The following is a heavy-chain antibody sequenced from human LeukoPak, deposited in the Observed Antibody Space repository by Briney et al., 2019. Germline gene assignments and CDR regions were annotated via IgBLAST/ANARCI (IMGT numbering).Heavy chain of an antibody. CDR2: ISGSGGST. CDR3: AKDRGSSSWYYNWFDP. Sequence: GGSLRLSCAASGFTFSRYAMSWVRQAPGKGLEWVSAISGSGGSTYYADSVKGRFTISRDNSKNTLYLQMNSLRAEDTAVYYCAKDRGSSSWYYNWFDPWGQGTLVTVSS. CDR1: GFTFSRYA. J-gene: IGHJ5*02. V-gene: IGHV3-23*01. D-gene: IGHD6-13*01.